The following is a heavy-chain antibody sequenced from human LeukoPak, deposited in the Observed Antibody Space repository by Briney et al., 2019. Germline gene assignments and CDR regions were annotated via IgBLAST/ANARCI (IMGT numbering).Heavy chain of an antibody. D-gene: IGHD2-2*02. V-gene: IGHV4-34*01. Sequence: SETLSLTCAVYGGSFSGYYWSWIRQPPGKGLEWIGEINHSGSTNYNPSLKSRVTISVDTSKNQFSLKLSSVTAADTAVYYCASGGLGYCSSTSCYNNWFDPWGQGTLVTVSS. J-gene: IGHJ5*02. CDR1: GGSFSGYY. CDR2: INHSGST. CDR3: ASGGLGYCSSTSCYNNWFDP.